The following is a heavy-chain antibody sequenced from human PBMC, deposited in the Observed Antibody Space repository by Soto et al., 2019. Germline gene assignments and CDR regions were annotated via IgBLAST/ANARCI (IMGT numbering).Heavy chain of an antibody. CDR3: TTPSYSGSYIDY. V-gene: IGHV3-15*01. CDR2: IKSKTDGGTT. D-gene: IGHD1-26*01. CDR1: GFTFSNAW. Sequence: EVQLLESGGGLVQPGGSLRLSCAASGFTFSNAWMSWVRQAPGKGLEWVGRIKSKTDGGTTDYAAPVKGRFTISRDDSKNTLYLQMNSLKTEDTAVYYCTTPSYSGSYIDYWGQGTLVTVSS. J-gene: IGHJ4*02.